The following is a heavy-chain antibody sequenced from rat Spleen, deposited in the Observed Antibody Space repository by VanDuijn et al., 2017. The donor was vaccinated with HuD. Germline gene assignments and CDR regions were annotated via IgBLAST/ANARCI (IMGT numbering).Heavy chain of an antibody. CDR1: GFTFNNYW. CDR2: SANTGGYT. D-gene: IGHD1-10*01. J-gene: IGHJ2*01. V-gene: IGHV5-31*01. Sequence: EVQLVESGGGLVQPGRSLKLSCVASGFTFNNYWMTWIRQAPGKGLEWVASSANTGGYTYYPDSVKGRFTISRDNAKSTLYLQMNSLRSEDTATYYCTSNNLDYWGQGVMVTVSS. CDR3: TSNNLDY.